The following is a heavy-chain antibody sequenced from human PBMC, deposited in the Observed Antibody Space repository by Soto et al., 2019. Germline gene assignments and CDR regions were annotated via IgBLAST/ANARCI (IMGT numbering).Heavy chain of an antibody. CDR2: IIPIFGTA. CDR3: ASKKPGIAAAGDLFDY. V-gene: IGHV1-69*12. Sequence: QVQLVQSGAEVKKPGSSVKVSCKASGGTFSSYAISWVRQAPGQGLEWMGGIIPIFGTANYAQKFQGRVTTTADESTSTAYMVLGSLRSEDTAVYYGASKKPGIAAAGDLFDYWGQGTLVTVSS. J-gene: IGHJ4*02. D-gene: IGHD6-13*01. CDR1: GGTFSSYA.